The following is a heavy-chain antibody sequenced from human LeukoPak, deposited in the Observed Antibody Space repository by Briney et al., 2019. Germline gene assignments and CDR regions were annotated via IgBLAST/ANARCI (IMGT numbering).Heavy chain of an antibody. V-gene: IGHV4-31*03. CDR3: ARGSGGSCPDAFDI. Sequence: PSETLSLTCTVSGGSISSGGYYWSWSRQHPGKGLEWIGYIYYSGSTYYNPSLKSRVTISVDTSKNQFSLKLSSVTAADTAVYYCARGSGGSCPDAFDIWGQGTMVTVSS. J-gene: IGHJ3*02. D-gene: IGHD2-15*01. CDR2: IYYSGST. CDR1: GGSISSGGYY.